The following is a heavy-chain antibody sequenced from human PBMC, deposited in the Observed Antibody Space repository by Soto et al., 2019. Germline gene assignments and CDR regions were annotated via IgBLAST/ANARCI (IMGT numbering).Heavy chain of an antibody. D-gene: IGHD3-3*01. Sequence: VASVKVSCKASGGTFSSYAISWVRQAPGQGLEWMGGIIPIFGTANYAQKFQGRVAITADESTSTAYMELSSLRSEDTAVYYCASRRTYYDFWSGYFGYWGQGTLVTVSS. CDR3: ASRRTYYDFWSGYFGY. V-gene: IGHV1-69*13. CDR2: IIPIFGTA. J-gene: IGHJ4*02. CDR1: GGTFSSYA.